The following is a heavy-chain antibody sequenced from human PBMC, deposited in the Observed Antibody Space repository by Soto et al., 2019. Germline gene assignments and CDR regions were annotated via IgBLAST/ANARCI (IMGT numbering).Heavy chain of an antibody. CDR2: IYHSGST. D-gene: IGHD2-2*01. CDR3: ARVPDR. Sequence: SETLSLTCTVSGASISSEDYYWSWIRQPPGGGLEWIGYIYHSGSTYYNPSLKSRVTISVDRSKNQFSLKLSSVTAADTAVYYRARVPDRWGQGTLVTVSS. J-gene: IGHJ5*02. CDR1: GASISSEDYY. V-gene: IGHV4-30-2*01.